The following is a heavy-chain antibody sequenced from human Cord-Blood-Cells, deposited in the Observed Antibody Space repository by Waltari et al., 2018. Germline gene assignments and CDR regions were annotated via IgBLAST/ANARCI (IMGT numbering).Heavy chain of an antibody. CDR1: RGSFSGSY. CDR2: MNHSGSN. J-gene: IGHJ4*02. Sequence: QVQLQQWGAGLLKPSETLSLTCAVYRGSFSGSYWSWIRQPPGKGLEWIGEMNHSGSNTYNPSLKSRVTISVDTSKNQFSLKLSSVTAADTAVYYCAREWGSGWYGYWGQGTLVTVSS. D-gene: IGHD6-19*01. V-gene: IGHV4-34*01. CDR3: AREWGSGWYGY.